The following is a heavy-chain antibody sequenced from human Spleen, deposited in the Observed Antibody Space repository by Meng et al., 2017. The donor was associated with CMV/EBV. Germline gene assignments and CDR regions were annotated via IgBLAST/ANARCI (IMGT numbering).Heavy chain of an antibody. CDR2: INHSGST. V-gene: IGHV4-34*01. CDR1: GSFSGYY. D-gene: IGHD2-2*02. Sequence: GSFSGYYWSWIRQPPGKGLEWIGEINHSGSTSYNPSLKSRVTISVDTSKNQFSLKLSSVTAADTAVYYCARSRYCSSTSCYISWFDPWGQGTLVTVSS. J-gene: IGHJ5*02. CDR3: ARSRYCSSTSCYISWFDP.